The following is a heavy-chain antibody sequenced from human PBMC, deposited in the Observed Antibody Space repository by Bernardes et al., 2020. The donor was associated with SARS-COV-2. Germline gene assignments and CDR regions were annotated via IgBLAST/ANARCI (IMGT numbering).Heavy chain of an antibody. CDR2: IYPGASDT. V-gene: IGHV5-51*01. CDR3: ARPRARITMSASDTFDI. Sequence: GESLKISCNGSGYRFSSYWIAWVRQMPGKGLEWMGIIYPGASDTRYSPSFQGQVTISADKSISTAYLQWSSLKASDTAMYYCARPRARITMSASDTFDIWGQGTMVTVSS. J-gene: IGHJ3*02. D-gene: IGHD3-10*02. CDR1: GYRFSSYW.